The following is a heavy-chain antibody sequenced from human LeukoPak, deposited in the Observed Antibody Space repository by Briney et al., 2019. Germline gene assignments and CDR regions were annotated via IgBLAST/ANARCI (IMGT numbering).Heavy chain of an antibody. Sequence: SETLSLTCTVSGGSISSGDYYWSWIRQPPGKGLEWIAYIYYSGSTYYNPSLKSRVTISVDTSKNQFSLKLSSVTAADTAVYYCARLFSGYYYGWGQGTLVTVSS. V-gene: IGHV4-30-4*01. CDR1: GGSISSGDYY. D-gene: IGHD3-22*01. CDR3: ARLFSGYYYG. CDR2: IYYSGST. J-gene: IGHJ4*02.